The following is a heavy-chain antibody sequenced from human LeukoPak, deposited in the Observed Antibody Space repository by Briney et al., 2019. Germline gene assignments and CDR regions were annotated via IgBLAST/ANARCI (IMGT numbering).Heavy chain of an antibody. CDR2: INAGNGNT. CDR1: GYTFTSYA. Sequence: ASVKVSCKASGYTFTSYAMHWVRQAPGQRLEWMGWINAGNGNTKYSQKFQGRVTITRDTSASTAYMELSSQRSEDTAVYYCARRRCSSTSCSSAPLDYWGQGTLVTVSS. J-gene: IGHJ4*02. V-gene: IGHV1-3*01. D-gene: IGHD2-2*01. CDR3: ARRRCSSTSCSSAPLDY.